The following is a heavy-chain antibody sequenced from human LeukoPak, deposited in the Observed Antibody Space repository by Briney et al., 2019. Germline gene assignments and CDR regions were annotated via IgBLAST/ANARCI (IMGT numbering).Heavy chain of an antibody. D-gene: IGHD2-21*02. V-gene: IGHV3-53*01. J-gene: IGHJ1*01. Sequence: RPGGSLRLSCAASGFTVSSNYMSWVRQAPGKGLEWVSVIYSGGSTYYADSVKGRFTISRDNSKNTLYLQMNSLRAEDTAVYYCARALAYCGGDCYPGYFQHWGQGTLVTVSS. CDR2: IYSGGST. CDR1: GFTVSSNY. CDR3: ARALAYCGGDCYPGYFQH.